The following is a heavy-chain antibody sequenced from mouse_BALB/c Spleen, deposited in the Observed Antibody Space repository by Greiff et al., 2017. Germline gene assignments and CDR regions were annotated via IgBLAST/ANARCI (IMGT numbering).Heavy chain of an antibody. CDR2: IYPYNGGT. CDR1: GYTFTDYN. CDR3: ARALDAMDY. J-gene: IGHJ4*01. V-gene: IGHV1S29*02. Sequence: EVQLHQSGPELVKPGASVKISCKASGYTFTDYNMHWVKQSHGKSLEWIGYIYPYNGGTGYNQKFKSKATLTVDNSSSTAYMELRSLTSEDSAVYYCARALDAMDYWGQGTSVTVSS.